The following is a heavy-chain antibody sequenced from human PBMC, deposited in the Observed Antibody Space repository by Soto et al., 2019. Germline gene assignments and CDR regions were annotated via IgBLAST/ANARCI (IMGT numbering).Heavy chain of an antibody. D-gene: IGHD3-16*02. Sequence: PSETLSLTCAVYGGSFSGYYWSWIRQPPGKGLEWIGEINHSGSTNYNPSLKSRVTISVDTSKNQFSLKLSSVTAADTAVYYCASSDDYVWGSYRYTDPDAFDIWGQGTMATVSS. V-gene: IGHV4-34*01. CDR1: GGSFSGYY. J-gene: IGHJ3*02. CDR3: ASSDDYVWGSYRYTDPDAFDI. CDR2: INHSGST.